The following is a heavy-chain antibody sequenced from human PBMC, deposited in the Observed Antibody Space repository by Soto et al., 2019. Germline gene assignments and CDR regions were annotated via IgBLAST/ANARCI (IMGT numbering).Heavy chain of an antibody. D-gene: IGHD3-3*01. J-gene: IGHJ3*02. CDR1: GGSFSGFY. CDR2: INHSGST. V-gene: IGHV4-34*01. CDR3: ARVGYFGRDAFDI. Sequence: PSQTLSLTCAVYGGSFSGFYWIWIRQPPGKGLEWSGEINHSGSTNYNPSLKSRVTISVDTSKNQFSLKLSSVTAADTAVYYCARVGYFGRDAFDIWGQGTMVTVSS.